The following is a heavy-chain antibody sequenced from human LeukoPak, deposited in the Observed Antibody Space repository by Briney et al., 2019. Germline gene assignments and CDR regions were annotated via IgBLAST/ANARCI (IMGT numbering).Heavy chain of an antibody. D-gene: IGHD3-3*01. CDR3: ARGGNGVVGYYYYGMDV. V-gene: IGHV4-4*07. CDR2: IYTSGST. Sequence: SETLSLTCPVSGGSISSYYSSWIRQPAGKGLEWIGRIYTSGSTNYNPCLKSRVTMSVDTSKNQFSLKLSAVTAADTAVYYCARGGNGVVGYYYYGMDVWGQGTTVTVSS. CDR1: GGSISSYY. J-gene: IGHJ6*02.